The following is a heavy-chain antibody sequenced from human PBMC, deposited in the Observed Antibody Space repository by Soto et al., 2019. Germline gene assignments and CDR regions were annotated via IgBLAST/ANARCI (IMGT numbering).Heavy chain of an antibody. J-gene: IGHJ4*02. CDR3: ARHYYSRVTHFDY. V-gene: IGHV4-59*08. CDR1: GGSISSYY. CDR2: IYYSGST. Sequence: SETLSLTCTVSGGSISSYYWSWIRQPPGKGLEWIGYIYYSGSTNYNPSLKSRVTISVDTSKNQFSLKLSSVTAADTAVYYCARHYYSRVTHFDYWGQGTLVTVSS. D-gene: IGHD1-26*01.